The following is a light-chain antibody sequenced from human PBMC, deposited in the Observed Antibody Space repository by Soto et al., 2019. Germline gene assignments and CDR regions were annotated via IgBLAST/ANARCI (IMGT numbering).Light chain of an antibody. V-gene: IGKV3-15*01. CDR2: TAS. Sequence: EIVMTQSPATLSVSPGERATLSCRTSQNIGNRLAWYQHKPGQAPRLLFYTASSRATTVPARFSGRGSGTEFTLTISTLEPEDFAYYYCQQYFNWPPCTFGQGTKV. CDR1: QNIGNR. J-gene: IGKJ2*02. CDR3: QQYFNWPPCT.